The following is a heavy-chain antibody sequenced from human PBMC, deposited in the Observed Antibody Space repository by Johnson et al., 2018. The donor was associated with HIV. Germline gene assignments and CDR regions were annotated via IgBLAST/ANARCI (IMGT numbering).Heavy chain of an antibody. CDR3: ARDYNGVFDV. J-gene: IGHJ3*01. CDR1: EFSFSTYA. D-gene: IGHD4-11*01. V-gene: IGHV3-33*03. Sequence: LQLVESGGGVVQPGRSLRLSCAASEFSFSTYAMHWVRQAPGKGLEWVALIWYDGSNKNYADSVKGRFTISRDNSKNTMSLQMNSLRAEDTAIYYCARDYNGVFDVWGQGTLVTVSS. CDR2: IWYDGSNK.